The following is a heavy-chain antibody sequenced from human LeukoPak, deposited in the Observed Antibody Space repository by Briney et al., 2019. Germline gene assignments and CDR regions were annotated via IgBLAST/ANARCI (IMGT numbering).Heavy chain of an antibody. CDR3: ARDGVGYGYFDY. CDR2: SSTYNGNR. D-gene: IGHD1-1*01. J-gene: IGHJ4*02. Sequence: ASVKVSCKASGCTFTDYGISWVRQAPGQGPEWMGWSSTYNGNRKYAQKSQGRVTMTTDTATTTAYMELRSLRSDDTAVYYCARDGVGYGYFDYWGQGTLVTVSS. V-gene: IGHV1-18*01. CDR1: GCTFTDYG.